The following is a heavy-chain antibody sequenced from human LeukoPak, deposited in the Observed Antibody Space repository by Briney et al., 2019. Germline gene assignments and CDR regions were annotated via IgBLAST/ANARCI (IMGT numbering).Heavy chain of an antibody. CDR2: ISWNSGSI. Sequence: GGSLRLSCAASGFTFDDYAMHWVRQAPGKGLEWVSGISWNSGSIGYADSVKGRFTISRDNSKNTLYLQMNSLRAEDTAVYYCAKPPYCGGDCYFRYYYYGMDVWGQGTTVTVSS. CDR3: AKPPYCGGDCYFRYYYYGMDV. D-gene: IGHD2-21*02. CDR1: GFTFDDYA. J-gene: IGHJ6*02. V-gene: IGHV3-9*01.